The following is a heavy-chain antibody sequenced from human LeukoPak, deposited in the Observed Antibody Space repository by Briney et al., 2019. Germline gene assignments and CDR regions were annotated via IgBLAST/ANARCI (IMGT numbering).Heavy chain of an antibody. J-gene: IGHJ5*02. CDR2: IYSGGST. V-gene: IGHV3-53*01. CDR1: GFTVSSNY. CDR3: ARFGSEGWFDP. D-gene: IGHD3-10*01. Sequence: GGSLRLSCAASGFTVSSNYMSWDRQAPGKGLEWVSVIYSGGSTYYADSVKGRFTISRDNSKNTLYLQMNSLRAEDTAVYYCARFGSEGWFDPWGQGTLVTVSS.